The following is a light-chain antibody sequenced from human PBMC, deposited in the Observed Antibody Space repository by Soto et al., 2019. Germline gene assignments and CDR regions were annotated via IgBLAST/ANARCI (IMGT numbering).Light chain of an antibody. J-gene: IGLJ1*01. CDR1: SSDVGAYNY. V-gene: IGLV2-11*01. Sequence: QSALTQPRSVSGSPGQSVTISCTGTSSDVGAYNYVSWYQQHPGTVPRLMIYDVSKRPSGVPDRFSGSKSGNTASLTISGLQAEDEADYYCCSYAGNYYVFGTGTKLTVL. CDR2: DVS. CDR3: CSYAGNYYV.